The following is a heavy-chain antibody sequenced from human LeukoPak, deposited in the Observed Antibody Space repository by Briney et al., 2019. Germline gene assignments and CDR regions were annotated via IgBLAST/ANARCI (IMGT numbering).Heavy chain of an antibody. Sequence: GRSLRLSCTASGFMFGGYAVSWVRQAPGKGLEWVGFIRSESYGGTTEYAASVKGRFTISRDDSKNSLYLQMNSLKTEDTAVYYCARDRGGFYGMDVWGQGTTVTVSS. CDR2: IRSESYGGTT. D-gene: IGHD1-26*01. CDR3: ARDRGGFYGMDV. V-gene: IGHV3-49*04. J-gene: IGHJ6*02. CDR1: GFMFGGYA.